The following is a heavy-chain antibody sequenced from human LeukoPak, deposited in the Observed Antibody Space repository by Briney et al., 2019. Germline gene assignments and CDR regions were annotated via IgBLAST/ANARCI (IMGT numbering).Heavy chain of an antibody. V-gene: IGHV4-59*01. CDR1: GGSINSYY. CDR3: ARFSSIAAAFDY. Sequence: PSETLSLTCTVSGGSINSYYWSWIRQPPGKGLEWIGYIYYSGSTNYNPSLKSRVTISIDTSKNQSSLKLSSVTAADTAVYYCARFSSIAAAFDYWGLGTLVTVSS. D-gene: IGHD6-13*01. J-gene: IGHJ4*02. CDR2: IYYSGST.